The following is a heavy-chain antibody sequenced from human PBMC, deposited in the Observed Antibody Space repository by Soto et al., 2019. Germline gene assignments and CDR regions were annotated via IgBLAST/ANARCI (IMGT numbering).Heavy chain of an antibody. Sequence: QVQLVQSGAEVKKPGASVKVSCQASGFTFTNYGISWVRQASGQGLEWLGWISGYNGNTNYAQRFQGRLTLTTDTSTSTAYLDLRRLRYDDTAVYYCAREPAGGYSGLFDPWGQGTLVTVSS. CDR2: ISGYNGNT. V-gene: IGHV1-18*01. J-gene: IGHJ5*02. CDR1: GFTFTNYG. CDR3: AREPAGGYSGLFDP. D-gene: IGHD5-12*01.